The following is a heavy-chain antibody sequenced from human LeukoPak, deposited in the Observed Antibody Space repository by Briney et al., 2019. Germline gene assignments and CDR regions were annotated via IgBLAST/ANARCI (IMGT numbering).Heavy chain of an antibody. CDR2: ISNDGGGT. V-gene: IGHV3-23*01. D-gene: IGHD3-22*01. CDR1: GFIFNNYG. CDR3: AKGSSGYFVDL. Sequence: GGSLRLSCAASGFIFNNYGLIWVRQAPGKGLEWVSAISNDGGGTNYADFVKGRYTISRDNSKNTLFLQMNSLRAEDTALYYCAKGSSGYFVDLWGQGTLVTVSS. J-gene: IGHJ5*02.